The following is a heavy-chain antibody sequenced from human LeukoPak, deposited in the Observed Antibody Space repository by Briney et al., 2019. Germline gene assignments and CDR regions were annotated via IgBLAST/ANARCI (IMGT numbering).Heavy chain of an antibody. J-gene: IGHJ4*02. CDR3: ARVGSGWSPFDY. D-gene: IGHD6-19*01. CDR1: GFTFGSYW. Sequence: GGSLRLSCAASGFTFGSYWMHWVRQAPGKGLVWVSRINSDGSSTSYADSVKGRFTISRDNAKNTLYLQMNSLRAEDTAVYYCARVGSGWSPFDYWGQGTLVTVSS. V-gene: IGHV3-74*01. CDR2: INSDGSST.